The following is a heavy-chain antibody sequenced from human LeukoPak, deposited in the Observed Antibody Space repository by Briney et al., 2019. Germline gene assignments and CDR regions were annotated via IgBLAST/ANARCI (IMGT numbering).Heavy chain of an antibody. D-gene: IGHD4-17*01. V-gene: IGHV4-59*02. Sequence: PSETLSLTCTVSGGSVSSSYWSWIRQPPGKGLEWIGYISYSGSTNYNPSLKSRVTISVDTSKSQFSLRLSSVTAADTAVYYCARDPNGDYIGAFDMCGQGTKVTVSS. J-gene: IGHJ3*02. CDR3: ARDPNGDYIGAFDM. CDR2: ISYSGST. CDR1: GGSVSSSY.